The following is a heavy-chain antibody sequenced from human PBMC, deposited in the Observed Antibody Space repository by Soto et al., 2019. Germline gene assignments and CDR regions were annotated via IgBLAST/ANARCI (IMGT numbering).Heavy chain of an antibody. V-gene: IGHV3-74*01. CDR2: SNSDGSST. J-gene: IGHJ6*02. CDR1: GFTFSSYW. CDR3: ARENLYYYYGMDV. Sequence: EVQLVESGGGLVQPGGSLRLSCAASGFTFSSYWMHWVRQAPGKGLVCVSRSNSDGSSTSYADSVKGRFTISSDNAKNTLYLQMNSLRAEDTAVYYCARENLYYYYGMDVWGQGTTVTVSS.